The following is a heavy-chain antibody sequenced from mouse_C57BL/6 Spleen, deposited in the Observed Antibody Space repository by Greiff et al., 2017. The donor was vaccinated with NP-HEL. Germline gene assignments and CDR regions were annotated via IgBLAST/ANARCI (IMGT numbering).Heavy chain of an antibody. V-gene: IGHV1-61*01. Sequence: QVQLQQPGAELVRPGSSVKLSCTASGYTFTSYWMDWVKQRPGQGLEWIGNIYPSDSETHYNQKFKDKATFTVDNSSSTAYMQLSSLTSEDSAVYYCSRYDSSYVNFDYWGQGTTLTVSS. D-gene: IGHD1-1*01. J-gene: IGHJ2*01. CDR3: SRYDSSYVNFDY. CDR1: GYTFTSYW. CDR2: IYPSDSET.